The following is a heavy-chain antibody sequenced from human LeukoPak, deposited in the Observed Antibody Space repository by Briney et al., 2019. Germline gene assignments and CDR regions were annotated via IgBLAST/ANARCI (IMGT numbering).Heavy chain of an antibody. D-gene: IGHD3-3*01. J-gene: IGHJ4*02. Sequence: GGSLRLSCAASGFTFSSYAMSWVRQAPGKGLEWVSAISGSGGSTYYADSVKGRFTISRDNAKNSLYLQMNSLRAEDTAVYYCARTFGVVGVSDYWGQGTLVTVSS. CDR1: GFTFSSYA. V-gene: IGHV3-23*01. CDR2: ISGSGGST. CDR3: ARTFGVVGVSDY.